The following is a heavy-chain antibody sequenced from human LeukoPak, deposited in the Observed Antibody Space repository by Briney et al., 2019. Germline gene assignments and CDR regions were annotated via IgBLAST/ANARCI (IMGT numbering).Heavy chain of an antibody. D-gene: IGHD3-22*01. CDR2: ISGSGGAT. CDR3: ARDPRGYYYDRSGYYDPGASDA. J-gene: IGHJ5*02. CDR1: GFTFSTYA. Sequence: PGGSLRLSCAASGFTFSTYAMSWVRQTPGKGLEWVSAISGSGGATYYADSVKGRFTISRDNAKNLLYLQMNSLTAEDTAVYYCARDPRGYYYDRSGYYDPGASDAWGQGTLVIVSS. V-gene: IGHV3-23*01.